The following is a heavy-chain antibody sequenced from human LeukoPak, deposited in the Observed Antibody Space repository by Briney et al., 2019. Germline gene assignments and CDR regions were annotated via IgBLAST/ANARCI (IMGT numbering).Heavy chain of an antibody. CDR3: ARPGHDSSGYYPFDY. V-gene: IGHV3-7*01. J-gene: IGHJ4*02. D-gene: IGHD3-22*01. CDR1: GFTFSTYW. Sequence: GGSLRLSCAASGFTFSTYWMSWVRQAPGRGLEWVANIKQDGSEKYYLDSVKGRFTISRDNAKNSLYLQMNSLRAEDTAVYYCARPGHDSSGYYPFDYWGQGTLVTVSS. CDR2: IKQDGSEK.